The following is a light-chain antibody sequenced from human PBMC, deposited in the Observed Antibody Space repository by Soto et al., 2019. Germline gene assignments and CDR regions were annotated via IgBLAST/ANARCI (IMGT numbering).Light chain of an antibody. J-gene: IGKJ2*01. CDR1: QGVSSN. CDR2: GAS. CDR3: QQYNYWPPYT. Sequence: EIVMTQSPATLSVSPGERATLSCRASQGVSSNLAWYQQKPGQAPRLLIYGASTRATGIPARFSGSGSGTEFTLTISSLQSEDFAVYYCQQYNYWPPYTFGQGTKLEIK. V-gene: IGKV3-15*01.